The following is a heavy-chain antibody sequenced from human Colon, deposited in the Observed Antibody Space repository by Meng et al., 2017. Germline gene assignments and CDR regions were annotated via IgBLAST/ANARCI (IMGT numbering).Heavy chain of an antibody. D-gene: IGHD3-22*01. CDR3: ARVQMIVVVIDY. Sequence: QVQLQESGPGLVKPSGTLSLTCAVSGGSISSGGYSWSWIRQPPGKGLEWIGYIYHSGSTYYNPSLKSRVTISVDRSKNQFSLKLSSVTAADTAVYYCARVQMIVVVIDYWGQGTLVTVSS. V-gene: IGHV4-30-2*01. J-gene: IGHJ4*02. CDR2: IYHSGST. CDR1: GGSISSGGYS.